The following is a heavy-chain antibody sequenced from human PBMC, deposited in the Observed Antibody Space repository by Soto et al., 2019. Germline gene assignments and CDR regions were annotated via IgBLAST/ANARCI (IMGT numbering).Heavy chain of an antibody. D-gene: IGHD3-10*01. Sequence: VQLVESGGGQVKPGGSLRLSCAASGFTFSSYTINWVRLGPGKGLEWVASVSTRSSLIYYADSVKGRFTISRDNAKNSAYLQMNSLRAEDTAVYYCATLARGGPGTLPLDAWGQGTLVTVSS. CDR1: GFTFSSYT. J-gene: IGHJ5*02. V-gene: IGHV3-21*01. CDR3: ATLARGGPGTLPLDA. CDR2: VSTRSSLI.